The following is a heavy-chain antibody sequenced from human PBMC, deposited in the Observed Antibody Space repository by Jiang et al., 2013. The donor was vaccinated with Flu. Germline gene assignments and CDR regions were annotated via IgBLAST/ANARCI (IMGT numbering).Heavy chain of an antibody. J-gene: IGHJ4*02. CDR1: GFTFSSYS. V-gene: IGHV3-21*01. Sequence: VQLVESGGGLVKPGGSLRLSCAASGFTFSSYSMNWVRQAPGKGLEWVSSISSSSSYIYYADSVKGRFTISRDNAKNSLYLQMNSLRAEDTAVYYCASKDREGSYLDYWGPGNPGHRLL. CDR3: ASKDREGSYLDY. D-gene: IGHD3-16*02. CDR2: ISSSSSYI.